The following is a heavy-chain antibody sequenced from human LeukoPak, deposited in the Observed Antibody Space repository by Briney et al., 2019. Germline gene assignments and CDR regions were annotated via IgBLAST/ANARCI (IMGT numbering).Heavy chain of an antibody. V-gene: IGHV3-48*03. D-gene: IGHD1-26*01. CDR2: ISSSGSTI. CDR1: GFTFSSYE. J-gene: IGHJ3*02. Sequence: PGGSLRLSCAASGFTFSSYEMNWVRQAPGKGLEWVSYISSSGSTIYYADSVKGRFTISRDNAKNSLYLQMNSLRAEDTAVYYCARISGGYYEGAFDIWGQGTMVTVSS. CDR3: ARISGGYYEGAFDI.